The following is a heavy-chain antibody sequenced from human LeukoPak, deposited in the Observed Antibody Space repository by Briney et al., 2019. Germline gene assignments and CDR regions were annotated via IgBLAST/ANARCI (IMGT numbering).Heavy chain of an antibody. D-gene: IGHD5-12*01. CDR2: ISYDGRNR. Sequence: GRSLRLSCAASGFTFGSYGMHWVRQAPGKGLEWVSVISYDGRNRYYAESVKGRCSISRDDSKKTVDLEMNSLRPEDTAVYYCAKGGVATVDYFDYWGQGTLVTVSS. CDR3: AKGGVATVDYFDY. CDR1: GFTFGSYG. J-gene: IGHJ4*02. V-gene: IGHV3-30*18.